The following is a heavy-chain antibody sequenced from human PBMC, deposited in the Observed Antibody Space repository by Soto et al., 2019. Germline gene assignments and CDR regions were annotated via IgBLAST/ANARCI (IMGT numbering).Heavy chain of an antibody. D-gene: IGHD2-21*02. Sequence: GGSLRLSCAASGFTVSSNYMSWVRQAPGKGLEWVSVIYSGGSTYYADSVKGRFTISRDNSKNTLYLQMNSLRAEDTAVYYCASVVVTAINSYYDMYVWGQRTTVPVSS. CDR1: GFTVSSNY. V-gene: IGHV3-66*01. CDR3: ASVVVTAINSYYDMYV. J-gene: IGHJ6*02. CDR2: IYSGGST.